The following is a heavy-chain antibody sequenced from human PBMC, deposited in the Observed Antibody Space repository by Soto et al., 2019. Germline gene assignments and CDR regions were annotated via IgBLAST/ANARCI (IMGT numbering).Heavy chain of an antibody. Sequence: GGSLRLSCAASGFTFGSYAMSWVRQAPGKGLEWVSAISGSGGGTYYADSVKGRFTISRDNSKNTLYLQMNSLRAEDTAVYSCAKAWMDNARQRYFDHWGQGTLVTVSS. V-gene: IGHV3-23*01. CDR1: GFTFGSYA. D-gene: IGHD5-12*01. CDR3: AKAWMDNARQRYFDH. CDR2: ISGSGGGT. J-gene: IGHJ4*02.